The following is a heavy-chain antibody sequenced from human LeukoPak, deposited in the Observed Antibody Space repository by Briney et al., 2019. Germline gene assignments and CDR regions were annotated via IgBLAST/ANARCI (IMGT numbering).Heavy chain of an antibody. Sequence: GGSLRPSCAASGFTFSDYYMSWIRQAPGKGLEWVSYISSSGSTIYYADSVKGRFTISRDNAKNSLYLQMNSLRAEDTAVYYCTRDNAAAGSYWYFELWGRGTLVTVSS. D-gene: IGHD6-13*01. CDR2: ISSSGSTI. V-gene: IGHV3-11*01. J-gene: IGHJ2*01. CDR3: TRDNAAAGSYWYFEL. CDR1: GFTFSDYY.